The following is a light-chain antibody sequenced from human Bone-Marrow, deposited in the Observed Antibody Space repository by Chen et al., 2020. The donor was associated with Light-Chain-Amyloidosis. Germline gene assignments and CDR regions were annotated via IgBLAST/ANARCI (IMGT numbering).Light chain of an antibody. V-gene: IGKV3-11*01. CDR3: QQRSNWPPVT. Sequence: ELVLTQSPAPLSLSPGERATLSCRASQSVSSYLAWYQQKPGQAPRLLIYDAANRATGIPARFSGSGSGTDFTLPISSLEPEDFAVYYCQQRSNWPPVTFGQGTKVEIK. CDR2: DAA. CDR1: QSVSSY. J-gene: IGKJ1*01.